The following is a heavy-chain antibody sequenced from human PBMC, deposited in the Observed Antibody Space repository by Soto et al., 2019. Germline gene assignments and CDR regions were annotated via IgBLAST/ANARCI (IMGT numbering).Heavy chain of an antibody. D-gene: IGHD3-3*01. Sequence: QVQLQESGPGLVKPSGTLSLTCTVSGGSISNNNWWSWVRQTPEKGLEWIGQIYHSRNTNYNPSLKSRVSMSVDKSKNQFSLKMNSATAADTAVYYCARFLPGFVGENEAFDFWGHGTLVTVSS. J-gene: IGHJ4*01. CDR3: ARFLPGFVGENEAFDF. CDR1: GGSISNNNW. CDR2: IYHSRNT. V-gene: IGHV4-4*02.